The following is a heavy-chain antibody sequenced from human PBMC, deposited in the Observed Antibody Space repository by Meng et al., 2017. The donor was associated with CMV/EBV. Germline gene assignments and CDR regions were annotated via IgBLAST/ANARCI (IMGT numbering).Heavy chain of an antibody. V-gene: IGHV4-34*01. D-gene: IGHD1-1*01. Sequence: ESLKISCAVYGGSFSGYYWSWIRQPPGKGLEWIGEINHSGSTNYNPSLKSRVTISVDTSKNQFSLKLSSVTAADTAVYYCARDEAELGWNQENYYYYGMDVWGQGTTVTVSS. CDR1: GGSFSGYY. J-gene: IGHJ6*02. CDR2: INHSGST. CDR3: ARDEAELGWNQENYYYYGMDV.